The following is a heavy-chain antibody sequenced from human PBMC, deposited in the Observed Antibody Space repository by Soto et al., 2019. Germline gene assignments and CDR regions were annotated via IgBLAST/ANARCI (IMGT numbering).Heavy chain of an antibody. V-gene: IGHV3-23*01. D-gene: IGHD1-20*01. Sequence: DVQLLESGGGLVQPGGSLTLSCAASRFTFSDFAMSWVRQAPGKGLEWVSSIGGGGSDTYYADSVKGRFTISRDNSKNRLYLQMDSLRDEDTAVYYCAKDAVPYNGKWEWFDSWGQGTLVIVSS. J-gene: IGHJ5*01. CDR1: RFTFSDFA. CDR2: IGGGGSDT. CDR3: AKDAVPYNGKWEWFDS.